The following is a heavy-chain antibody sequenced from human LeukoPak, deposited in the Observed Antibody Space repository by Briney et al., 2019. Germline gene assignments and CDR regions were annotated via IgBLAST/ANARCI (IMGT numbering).Heavy chain of an antibody. Sequence: ASVKVSCKASGGTFSSYAISWVRQAPGQGLEWIGGIIPIFGTANYAQKFQGRVTITTDESTSTAYMELSSLRSEDTAVYYCARDGGGYCSSTSCYKGENWFDPWGQGTLVTVSS. D-gene: IGHD2-2*02. J-gene: IGHJ5*02. CDR2: IIPIFGTA. V-gene: IGHV1-69*05. CDR3: ARDGGGYCSSTSCYKGENWFDP. CDR1: GGTFSSYA.